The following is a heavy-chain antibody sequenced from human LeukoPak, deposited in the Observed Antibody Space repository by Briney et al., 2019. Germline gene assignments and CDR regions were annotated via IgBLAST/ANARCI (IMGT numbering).Heavy chain of an antibody. D-gene: IGHD2-15*01. J-gene: IGHJ4*02. CDR2: ISAYNGNT. V-gene: IGHV1-18*01. Sequence: ASVKVSCKASGYTFTSYGISSVRQAPGQGLEWMGWISAYNGNTNYAQKLQGRVTMTTDTSTSTAYMELRSLRSDDTAVYYCARDSCSGGSCYLDYWGQGTLVTVSS. CDR3: ARDSCSGGSCYLDY. CDR1: GYTFTSYG.